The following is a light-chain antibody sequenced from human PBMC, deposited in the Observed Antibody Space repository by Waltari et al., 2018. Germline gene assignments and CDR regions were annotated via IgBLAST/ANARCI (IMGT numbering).Light chain of an antibody. CDR2: DCP. Sequence: WTQPLPANDPKLLIYDCPSCPSGVSNRFSWSKSGYTASLTISGLQAEDEADYCGSSYTNTNTIVFGGGTKVTVL. V-gene: IGLV2-14*03. J-gene: IGLJ2*01. CDR3: SSYTNTNTIV.